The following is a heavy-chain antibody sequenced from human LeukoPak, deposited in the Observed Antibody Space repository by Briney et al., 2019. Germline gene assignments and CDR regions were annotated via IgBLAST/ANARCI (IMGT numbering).Heavy chain of an antibody. D-gene: IGHD6-19*01. CDR1: GFAFDDYA. V-gene: IGHV3-43*02. Sequence: GGSLRLSCAASGFAFDDYAMHWVRQAPGKGLEWVCVVSGDATSTYYADSVKGRFTISRDNGKSSLYLQMDSLRPGDTALYYCAKGEIALAGNYFQYWGQGSLVTVSS. J-gene: IGHJ1*01. CDR2: VSGDATST. CDR3: AKGEIALAGNYFQY.